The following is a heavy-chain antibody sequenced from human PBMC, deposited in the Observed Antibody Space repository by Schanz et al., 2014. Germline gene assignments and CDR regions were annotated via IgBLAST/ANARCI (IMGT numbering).Heavy chain of an antibody. CDR3: ARDSAEDTRYRPSNS. D-gene: IGHD4-4*01. Sequence: DVQLVESGGALVQPWGSLRLSCATSGFTFSSHWMTWVRQAPGKGLEWVANIKQDGSETNYMDSVKGRFTISRDNAKNLLYLQMNSLRPDDTALYYCARDSAEDTRYRPSNSWGQGTLVTVSS. CDR2: IKQDGSET. V-gene: IGHV3-7*01. J-gene: IGHJ1*01. CDR1: GFTFSSHW.